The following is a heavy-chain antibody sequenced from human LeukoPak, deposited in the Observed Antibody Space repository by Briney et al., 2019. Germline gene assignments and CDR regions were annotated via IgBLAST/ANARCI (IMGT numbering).Heavy chain of an antibody. J-gene: IGHJ4*02. D-gene: IGHD3/OR15-3a*01. CDR2: ISGSGGST. CDR3: GKGVDFWTS. Sequence: PGRSLRLSCAASGLTFSSHAMSWVSQAPGKGLEWVSAISGSGGSTYYADSVKGRFPISRHNSKHTLYLQMNSLRAEDTAVYYCGKGVDFWTSGGQGTLVTVS. CDR1: GLTFSSHA. V-gene: IGHV3-23*01.